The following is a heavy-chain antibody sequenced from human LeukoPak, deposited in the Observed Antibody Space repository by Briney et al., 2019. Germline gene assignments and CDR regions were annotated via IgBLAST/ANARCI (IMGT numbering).Heavy chain of an antibody. J-gene: IGHJ4*02. Sequence: PSETLSLTCTVSGRSISSYYWSWIRQPPGKGLEWIGYIYYSGSTNYNPSLKSRVTISVDTSKNQFSLKLSSVTAADTAVYYCARDGSSWFYFDYWGQGTLVTVSS. CDR2: IYYSGST. D-gene: IGHD6-13*01. CDR3: ARDGSSWFYFDY. V-gene: IGHV4-59*01. CDR1: GRSISSYY.